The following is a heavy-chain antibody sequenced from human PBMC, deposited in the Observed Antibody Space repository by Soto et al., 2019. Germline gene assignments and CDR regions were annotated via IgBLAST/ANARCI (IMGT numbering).Heavy chain of an antibody. CDR2: ISGSGGST. J-gene: IGHJ5*02. V-gene: IGHV3-23*01. D-gene: IGHD3-22*01. CDR1: GFTFSSYA. CDR3: AKQGSTMIVPQCWFDP. Sequence: GGSLRLSCAASGFTFSSYATSWVRQAPGKGLEWVSAISGSGGSTYYADSVKGRFTISRDNSKNTLYLQMNSLRAEDTAVYYCAKQGSTMIVPQCWFDPWGQGTLVTVSS.